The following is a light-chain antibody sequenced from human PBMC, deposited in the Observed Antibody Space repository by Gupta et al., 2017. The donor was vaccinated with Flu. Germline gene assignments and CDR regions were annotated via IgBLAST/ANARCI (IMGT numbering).Light chain of an antibody. J-gene: IGLJ3*02. CDR3: SSYAGSNNWV. Sequence: QSALTQPSSASGSPGQSVTISCTGTSSDVGAYNYVSWYQQHPGKAPKVVICDVSKRPSGVPDRFSGSRSGNTAFLTVSGLQAEDEASYYCSSYAGSNNWVFGGGTKLAVL. CDR1: SSDVGAYNY. V-gene: IGLV2-8*01. CDR2: DVS.